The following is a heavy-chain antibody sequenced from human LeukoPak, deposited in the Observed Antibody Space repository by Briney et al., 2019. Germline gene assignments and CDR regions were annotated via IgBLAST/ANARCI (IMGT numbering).Heavy chain of an antibody. CDR1: GGSISSYY. J-gene: IGHJ6*02. D-gene: IGHD1-26*01. Sequence: SETLSLTCTVSGGSISSYYWSWIRQPPGKGLEWIGYIYYSGSTNYNPSLKSRVTISVDTSKNQFSLKLSSVTAADTAVYYCARGVGARSSYYYGMDVWGQGTTVTVSS. CDR3: ARGVGARSSYYYGMDV. V-gene: IGHV4-59*12. CDR2: IYYSGST.